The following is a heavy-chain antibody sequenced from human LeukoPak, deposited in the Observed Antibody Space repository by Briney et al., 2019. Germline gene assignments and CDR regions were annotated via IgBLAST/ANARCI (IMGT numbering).Heavy chain of an antibody. V-gene: IGHV1-69*13. CDR1: GGTFNSYA. Sequence: ASVKVSCKASGGTFNSYAISWVRQAPGQGLEWMGGIIPIFGTANYAQKFQGRVTITADESTSTAYMELSSLRSEDTAVYYCARDSGGNSAFGYYYYYMDVWGKGTTVTISS. CDR2: IIPIFGTA. J-gene: IGHJ6*03. D-gene: IGHD4-23*01. CDR3: ARDSGGNSAFGYYYYYMDV.